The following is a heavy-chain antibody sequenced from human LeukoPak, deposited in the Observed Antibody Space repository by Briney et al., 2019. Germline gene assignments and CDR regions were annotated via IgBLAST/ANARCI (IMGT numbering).Heavy chain of an antibody. CDR2: IYTSGST. CDR1: GGSISSGSYY. Sequence: SETLSLTCTVSGGSISSGSYYWSWIRQPAGKGLEWIGRIYTSGSTNYNPSLKSRVTISVDKSKNQFSLKLSSVTAADTAVYYCARDLFTVTTGYFDYWGQGTLVTVSS. V-gene: IGHV4-61*02. CDR3: ARDLFTVTTGYFDY. D-gene: IGHD4-11*01. J-gene: IGHJ4*02.